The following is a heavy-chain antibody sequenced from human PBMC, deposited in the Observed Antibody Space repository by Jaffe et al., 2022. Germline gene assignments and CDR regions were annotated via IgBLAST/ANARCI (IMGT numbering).Heavy chain of an antibody. CDR2: ISTNGGST. Sequence: EVQLLQSGGGLVQPGGSLRLSCAASGFTFSDYAMSWVRQAPGKGLEWVSAISTNGGSTYYADSVKGRFTVSRDNSKNTLYVEMNSLRAEDTAVYYCAKDIWSRWFDPWGQGTLVTVSS. CDR3: AKDIWSRWFDP. D-gene: IGHD1-1*01. V-gene: IGHV3-23*01. CDR1: GFTFSDYA. J-gene: IGHJ5*02.